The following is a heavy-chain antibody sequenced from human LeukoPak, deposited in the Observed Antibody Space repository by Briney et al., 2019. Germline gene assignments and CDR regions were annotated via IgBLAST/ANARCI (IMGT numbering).Heavy chain of an antibody. CDR3: ARAGGYCGRISCPYYFDY. CDR1: GYTFTSYD. V-gene: IGHV1-8*01. CDR2: MNPNSGNT. D-gene: IGHD2-15*01. J-gene: IGHJ4*02. Sequence: ASVKVSCKASGYTFTSYDINGVRQATGQGLEWMGRMNPNSGNTGYAQKFQGRVTMTRNTSISTAYMELSSLRSEDTAVYYCARAGGYCGRISCPYYFDYWGQGSLVAVSS.